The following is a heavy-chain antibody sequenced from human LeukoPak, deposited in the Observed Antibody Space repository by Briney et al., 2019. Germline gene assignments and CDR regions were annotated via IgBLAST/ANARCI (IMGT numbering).Heavy chain of an antibody. Sequence: GASVKVSCKASGFSFTSYGISWVRQAPGQGLEWMGWISAYNGNTYYAQKLQGRVTMTTDTSTSTAYMELRTLRSDDTAVYYCAKDYEPLVGVHRWGDWFDPWGQGTLVTVSS. CDR1: GFSFTSYG. CDR2: ISAYNGNT. V-gene: IGHV1-18*01. D-gene: IGHD1-26*01. J-gene: IGHJ5*01. CDR3: AKDYEPLVGVHRWGDWFDP.